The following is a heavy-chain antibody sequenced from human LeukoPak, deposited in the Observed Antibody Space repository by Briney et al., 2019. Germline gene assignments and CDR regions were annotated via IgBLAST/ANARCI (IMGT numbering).Heavy chain of an antibody. CDR1: GYSISSDY. D-gene: IGHD1-26*01. Sequence: SEPLCLTCAVSGYSISSDYWGWIRQPPGKGLEWIGYVYHGGSTYKNPSLKSRVSISLDTSNNQFSLKLTSVTAADTAIYYCARLSGAPVRHPIYHFDYWGQGTLVTVSS. J-gene: IGHJ4*02. CDR2: VYHGGST. CDR3: ARLSGAPVRHPIYHFDY. V-gene: IGHV4-38-2*01.